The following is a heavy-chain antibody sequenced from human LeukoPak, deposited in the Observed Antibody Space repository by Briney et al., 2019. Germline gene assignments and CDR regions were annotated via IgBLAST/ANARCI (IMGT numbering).Heavy chain of an antibody. CDR2: IYHSGST. CDR1: GGSISSGGYY. CDR3: ARDASPSIYCSSTSCNWFDP. Sequence: PSQTLSLTCTVSGGSISSGGYYWSWIRQPPGKGLEWIGYIYHSGSTYYNPSLKSRVTISVDTSKNQFSLKLSSVTAADTAVYYCARDASPSIYCSSTSCNWFDPWGQGTLVTVSS. J-gene: IGHJ5*02. V-gene: IGHV4-30-2*01. D-gene: IGHD2-2*01.